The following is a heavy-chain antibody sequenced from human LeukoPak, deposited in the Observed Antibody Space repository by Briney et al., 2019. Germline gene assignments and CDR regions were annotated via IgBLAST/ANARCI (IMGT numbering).Heavy chain of an antibody. Sequence: SETLSRTCAVSGYSITSGYYWCWIRQPPGKGLEWIGSIYHSGNTYYNPSLKSRVTISVDTSKNQFSLKLNSVTAADTAVYYCARHARTSEDFDYWGQGTLVTVSS. CDR1: GYSITSGYY. V-gene: IGHV4-38-2*01. J-gene: IGHJ4*02. CDR3: ARHARTSEDFDY. D-gene: IGHD1-14*01. CDR2: IYHSGNT.